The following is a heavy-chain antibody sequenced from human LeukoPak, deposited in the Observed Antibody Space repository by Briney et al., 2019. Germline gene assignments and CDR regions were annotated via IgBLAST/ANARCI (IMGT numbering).Heavy chain of an antibody. CDR3: ARWDDYGDRYYFDY. D-gene: IGHD4-17*01. V-gene: IGHV4-39*07. J-gene: IGHJ4*02. Sequence: SETLSLTCTVSGGSIGSSSYYWGWIRQPPGKGLEWIGSIYYSGSTYYNPSLKSRVTISVDTSKNQFSLKLSSVTAADTAVYYCARWDDYGDRYYFDYWGQGTLVTVSS. CDR2: IYYSGST. CDR1: GGSIGSSSYY.